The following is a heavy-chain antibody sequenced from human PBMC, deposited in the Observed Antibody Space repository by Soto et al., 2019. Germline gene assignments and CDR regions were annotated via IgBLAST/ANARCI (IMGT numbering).Heavy chain of an antibody. D-gene: IGHD2-2*01. CDR3: ARAGCSSTSCLNWFDP. J-gene: IGHJ5*02. Sequence: SETLSLTCAVSGYSISSGYYLGWIRQPPGKGLEWIGSIYHSGSTYYNPSLKSRVTISVDTSKNQFSLKLSSVTAADTAVYYCARAGCSSTSCLNWFDPWGQGTLVTVSS. V-gene: IGHV4-38-2*01. CDR1: GYSISSGYY. CDR2: IYHSGST.